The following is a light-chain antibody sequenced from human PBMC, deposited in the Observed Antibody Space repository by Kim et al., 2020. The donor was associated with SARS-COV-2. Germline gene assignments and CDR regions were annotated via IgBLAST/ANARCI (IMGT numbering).Light chain of an antibody. V-gene: IGKV3-20*01. J-gene: IGKJ2*01. CDR1: QALNQNY. CDR2: GAS. Sequence: PGERAHSACRATQALNQNYLAWSQHKPGRPPRLVICGASHRATDIPDMFSGDGSGTDFTLTIGRLEPEDFAVYYCHQYFISPYTFGQGTKLEI. CDR3: HQYFISPYT.